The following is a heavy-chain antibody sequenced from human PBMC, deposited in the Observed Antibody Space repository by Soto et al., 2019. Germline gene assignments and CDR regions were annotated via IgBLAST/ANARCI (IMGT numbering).Heavy chain of an antibody. CDR1: GGSISSSSYY. D-gene: IGHD3-3*01. CDR3: ARLGDFWSGLSEYYFDY. V-gene: IGHV4-39*01. CDR2: IYYSGST. Sequence: SETQSLTCTVSGGSISSSSYYWGWIRQPPGKGLEWIGSIYYSGSTYYNPSLKSRVTISVDTSKNQFSLKLSSVTAADTAVYYCARLGDFWSGLSEYYFDYWGQGTLVTVSS. J-gene: IGHJ4*02.